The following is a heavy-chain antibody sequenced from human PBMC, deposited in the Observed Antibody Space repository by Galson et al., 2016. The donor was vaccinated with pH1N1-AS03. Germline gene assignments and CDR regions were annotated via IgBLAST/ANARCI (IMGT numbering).Heavy chain of an antibody. Sequence: SLRLSCAASGFAFGSYGMHWVRQAPGKGLEWVALITYDGTTKFYAGSLKGRFNISRDNSKNTLYLQMNSPRAEDTAIYYCAREDRNFDYWGQGTLVTVSS. J-gene: IGHJ4*02. CDR1: GFAFGSYG. D-gene: IGHD1-14*01. CDR3: AREDRNFDY. V-gene: IGHV3-30*03. CDR2: ITYDGTTK.